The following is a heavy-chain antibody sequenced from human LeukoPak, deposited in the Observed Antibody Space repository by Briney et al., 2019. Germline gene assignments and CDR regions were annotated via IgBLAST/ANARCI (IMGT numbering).Heavy chain of an antibody. Sequence: GASLRLSCAASGFIFSNYAMSWVRQAPGKGLEWVSAITGSGDTTYYADFVKGRFTISRDNSKNTLYVEMNTLRAEDTAVYYCAKWGDYDILTGYYVSDFWGQGTLVTVSS. CDR3: AKWGDYDILTGYYVSDF. CDR1: GFIFSNYA. CDR2: ITGSGDTT. D-gene: IGHD3-9*01. J-gene: IGHJ4*02. V-gene: IGHV3-23*01.